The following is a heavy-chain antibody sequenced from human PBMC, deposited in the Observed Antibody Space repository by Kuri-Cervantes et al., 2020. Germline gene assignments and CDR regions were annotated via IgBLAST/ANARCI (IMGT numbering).Heavy chain of an antibody. Sequence: GGSLRLSCAASGFTFSDYYMSWIRQAPGKGLEWVSYISSSSSTIYYADSVKGRFTISRDNAKNSLYLQMNSLRDEDTAVYYCARDRPYSSSWYYFDYWGQGTLVTVSS. V-gene: IGHV3-11*04. CDR1: GFTFSDYY. D-gene: IGHD6-13*01. J-gene: IGHJ4*02. CDR3: ARDRPYSSSWYYFDY. CDR2: ISSSSSTI.